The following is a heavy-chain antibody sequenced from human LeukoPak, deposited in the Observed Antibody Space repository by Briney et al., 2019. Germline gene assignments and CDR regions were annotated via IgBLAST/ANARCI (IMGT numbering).Heavy chain of an antibody. J-gene: IGHJ4*02. Sequence: GSLRLSCAASGFTFSSYAMSWVRQAPGKGLEWVSAISGSGGSTYYADSVKGRFTISRDNSKNTLYLQMNSLRAEDTAVYYCAKGATMVRGVTTLFLRVYFPFDYWGQGTLVTVSS. CDR2: ISGSGGST. CDR1: GFTFSSYA. CDR3: AKGATMVRGVTTLFLRVYFPFDY. V-gene: IGHV3-23*01. D-gene: IGHD3-10*01.